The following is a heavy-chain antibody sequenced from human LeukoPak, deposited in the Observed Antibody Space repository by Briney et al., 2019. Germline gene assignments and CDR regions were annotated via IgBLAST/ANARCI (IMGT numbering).Heavy chain of an antibody. CDR2: IYYSGST. Sequence: SETLSLTCTVSGGSIRSYYLSWIRQPPGKGLEWIGYIYYSGSTNYNPSLKSRVTMSVETSKNQFSLKLTSVTAADTAVYYCARGDRRGYIFDYWGQGSLVTVSS. V-gene: IGHV4-59*01. D-gene: IGHD5-18*01. J-gene: IGHJ4*02. CDR3: ARGDRRGYIFDY. CDR1: GGSIRSYY.